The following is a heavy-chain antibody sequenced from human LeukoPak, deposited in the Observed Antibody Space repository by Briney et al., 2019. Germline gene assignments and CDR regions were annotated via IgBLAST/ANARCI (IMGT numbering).Heavy chain of an antibody. CDR1: GYTFTSYD. D-gene: IGHD2-2*01. J-gene: IGHJ6*02. CDR2: INPSGGST. CDR3: ARDQGPIVVVPAAIPGLDV. V-gene: IGHV1-46*01. Sequence: ASVKVSCKASGYTFTSYDINWVRQAPGQGLEWMGIINPSGGSTSYAQKFQGRVTMTRDTSTSTVYMELSSLRSEDTAVYYCARDQGPIVVVPAAIPGLDVWGQGTMVTVSS.